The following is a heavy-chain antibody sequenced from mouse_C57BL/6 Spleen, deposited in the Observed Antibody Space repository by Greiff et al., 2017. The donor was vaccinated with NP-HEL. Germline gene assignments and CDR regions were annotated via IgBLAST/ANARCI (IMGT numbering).Heavy chain of an antibody. CDR2: INPSNGGT. Sequence: QVQLQQSGTELVKPGASVKLSCKASGYTFTSYWMHWVKQRPGQGLEWIGNINPSNGGTNYNEKFKSKATLTVDKSSSTAYMQLSSLTSEDSAVYYCARDEVLRSGNFDYWGQGTTLTVSS. CDR3: ARDEVLRSGNFDY. CDR1: GYTFTSYW. D-gene: IGHD1-1*01. J-gene: IGHJ2*01. V-gene: IGHV1-53*01.